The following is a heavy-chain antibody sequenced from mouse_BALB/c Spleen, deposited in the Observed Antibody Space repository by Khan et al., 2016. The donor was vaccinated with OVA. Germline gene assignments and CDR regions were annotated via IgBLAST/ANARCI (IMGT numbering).Heavy chain of an antibody. Sequence: QVQLKQSGPELVRPGVSVKISCKGSGYTFTDYAMYWVKQSHAKSLEWIGLISTYSGSTNYNQKFKGKATMTVDKSSSAAYMELARLTSEDSAIFYGARAAYDGYFDYRGQGTTLTVSS. CDR2: ISTYSGST. D-gene: IGHD2-3*01. J-gene: IGHJ2*01. CDR3: ARAAYDGYFDY. V-gene: IGHV1S137*01. CDR1: GYTFTDYA.